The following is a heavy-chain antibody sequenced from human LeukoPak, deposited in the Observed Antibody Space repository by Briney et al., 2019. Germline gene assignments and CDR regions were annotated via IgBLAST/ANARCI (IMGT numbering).Heavy chain of an antibody. CDR2: IKEDGSEN. V-gene: IGHV3-7*04. D-gene: IGHD3-16*01. CDR3: ARAYAGGIFDS. Sequence: PGGSLRLSCVASGFTFSDYWMSWVRQAPGKGLEWVANIKEDGSENYYVDSVRGRFTISRDNAKNSLYQQMNSLRAEDTAMYYCARAYAGGIFDSWGQGTLVTVSS. CDR1: GFTFSDYW. J-gene: IGHJ4*02.